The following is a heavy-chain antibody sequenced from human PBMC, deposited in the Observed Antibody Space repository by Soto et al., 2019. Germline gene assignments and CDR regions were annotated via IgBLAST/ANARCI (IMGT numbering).Heavy chain of an antibody. CDR3: ARAAYYYDTPPDAFDI. V-gene: IGHV1-69*01. D-gene: IGHD3-22*01. Sequence: QVQLVQSGAEVQKPGSSVKVSCKASGGTFSSYAISWVRQAPGQGLEWMGGIIPIFGTANYAQKFQGRVTITADESTSTAYMELSSLRSEDTAVYYCARAAYYYDTPPDAFDIWGQGTMVTVSS. CDR1: GGTFSSYA. J-gene: IGHJ3*02. CDR2: IIPIFGTA.